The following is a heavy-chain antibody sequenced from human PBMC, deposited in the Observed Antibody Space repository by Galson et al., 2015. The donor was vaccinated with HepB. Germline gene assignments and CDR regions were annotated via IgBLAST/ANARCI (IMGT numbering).Heavy chain of an antibody. CDR2: INAGNGNT. D-gene: IGHD1-26*01. CDR1: GYTFTSYA. CDR3: ASPGLGAPGGFDY. J-gene: IGHJ4*02. Sequence: SVKVSCKASGYTFTSYAMHWVRQAPGQRLEWMGWINAGNGNTKYSQKFQGRVTITRDTSASTAYMELSSLRSEDTAVYYCASPGLGAPGGFDYWGQGTLVTVSS. V-gene: IGHV1-3*01.